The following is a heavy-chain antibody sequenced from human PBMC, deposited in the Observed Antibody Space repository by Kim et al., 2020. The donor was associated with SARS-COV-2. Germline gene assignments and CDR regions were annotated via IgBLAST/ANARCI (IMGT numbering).Heavy chain of an antibody. V-gene: IGHV3-49*03. CDR2: IRSKAYGGTT. CDR3: TRKRASDYYYDSSGYYGVFAFDI. CDR1: GFTFGDYA. J-gene: IGHJ3*02. D-gene: IGHD3-22*01. Sequence: GGSLRLSCTASGFTFGDYAMSWFRQAPGKGLEWVGFIRSKAYGGTTEYAASVKGRFTISRDDSKSIAYLQMNSLKTEYTAVYYCTRKRASDYYYDSSGYYGVFAFDIWGQGTMVTVSS.